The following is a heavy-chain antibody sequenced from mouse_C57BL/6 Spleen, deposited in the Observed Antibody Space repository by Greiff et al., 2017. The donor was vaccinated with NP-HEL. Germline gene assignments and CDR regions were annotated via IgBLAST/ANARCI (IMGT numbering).Heavy chain of an antibody. Sequence: QVQLQQPGAELVRPGTSVKLSCKASGYTFTSYWMHWVKQRPGQGLEWIGVIDPSDSYTNYNQKIKGKATLTVDTSTSTAYMQLSSLTSEDSAVYYCARFYYYGSSWFAYWGPGTLVTVSA. CDR1: GYTFTSYW. D-gene: IGHD1-1*01. CDR3: ARFYYYGSSWFAY. CDR2: IDPSDSYT. J-gene: IGHJ3*01. V-gene: IGHV1-59*01.